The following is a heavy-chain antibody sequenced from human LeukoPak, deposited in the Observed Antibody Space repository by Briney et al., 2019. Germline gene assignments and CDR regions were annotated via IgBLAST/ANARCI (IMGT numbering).Heavy chain of an antibody. CDR3: ARDCSSTSCYHPPFDY. D-gene: IGHD2-2*01. V-gene: IGHV1-2*02. Sequence: ASVKVSCKASGYTFTGYYMHWVRQAPGQGLEWMGWINPNSGGTNYAQKFQGRVTMTRDTSISTAYMELSRLRSDDTAVYYCARDCSSTSCYHPPFDYWGQGPLVTVSS. CDR2: INPNSGGT. CDR1: GYTFTGYY. J-gene: IGHJ4*02.